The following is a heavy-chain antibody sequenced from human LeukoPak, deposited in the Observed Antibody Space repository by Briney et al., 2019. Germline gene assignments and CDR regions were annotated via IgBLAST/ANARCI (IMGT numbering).Heavy chain of an antibody. Sequence: GGSLRLSCAASGFTFSSYAMHWVRQAPGKGLEWVAVISYDGSNKYYADSVKGRFTISRDNSKNTLYLQMISLRAEDTAFYFCTKDRSGYYDGSFDIWGQGTTVTVSS. CDR1: GFTFSSYA. CDR2: ISYDGSNK. D-gene: IGHD3-22*01. V-gene: IGHV3-30-3*01. J-gene: IGHJ3*02. CDR3: TKDRSGYYDGSFDI.